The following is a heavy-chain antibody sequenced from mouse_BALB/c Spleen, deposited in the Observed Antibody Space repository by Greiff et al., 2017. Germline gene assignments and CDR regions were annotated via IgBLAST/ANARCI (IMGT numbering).Heavy chain of an antibody. V-gene: IGHV5-6*01. J-gene: IGHJ3*01. D-gene: IGHD2-3*01. Sequence: EVKLVESGGDLVKPGGSLKLSCAASGFTFSSYGMSWVRQTPDKRLEWVATISSGGSYTYYPDSVKGRFTISRDNAKNTLYLQMSSLKSEDTAMYYCAIYEGYHYWGQGTLVTVAA. CDR2: ISSGGSYT. CDR1: GFTFSSYG. CDR3: AIYEGYHY.